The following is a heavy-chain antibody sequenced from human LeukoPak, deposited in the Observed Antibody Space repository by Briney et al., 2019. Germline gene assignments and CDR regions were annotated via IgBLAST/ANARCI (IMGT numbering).Heavy chain of an antibody. V-gene: IGHV3-48*02. D-gene: IGHD4-23*01. CDR2: ISGSSSTI. CDR3: ARHDYGGNSGDY. J-gene: IGHJ4*02. CDR1: GFTFSSYS. Sequence: GGSLRLSCAASGFTFSSYSMNWVRQAPGKGLEWVSYISGSSSTIYFADSVKGRFTISRDNAKNSLYLQMNSLRDEDTAVYYCARHDYGGNSGDYWGQGTLVTVSS.